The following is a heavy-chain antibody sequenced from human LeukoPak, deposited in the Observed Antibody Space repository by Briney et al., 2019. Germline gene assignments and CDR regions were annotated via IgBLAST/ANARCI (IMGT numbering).Heavy chain of an antibody. D-gene: IGHD1-26*01. Sequence: EASVKVSCKASGYTFTGYYMHWVRQAPGQGLEWMGRINPNSGGTNYAQKFQGRVTMTRDTSISTAYMELSRLRSDDTAVCYCARDPVQSTLLDYWGQGTLVTVSS. CDR1: GYTFTGYY. CDR2: INPNSGGT. V-gene: IGHV1-2*06. CDR3: ARDPVQSTLLDY. J-gene: IGHJ4*02.